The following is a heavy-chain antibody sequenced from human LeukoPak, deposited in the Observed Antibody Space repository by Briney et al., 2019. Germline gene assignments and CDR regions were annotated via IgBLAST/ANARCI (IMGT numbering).Heavy chain of an antibody. CDR2: MNPNSGNT. CDR1: GYTFTSYD. J-gene: IGHJ6*02. V-gene: IGHV1-8*01. Sequence: ASVKVSCKASGYTFTSYDINWVRQATGQGLEWMGWMNPNSGNTGYAQKFQGRVAMTRNTSISTAYMELSSLRSEDTAVYYCARGNRMTTVTTRHYYYYYGMDVWGQGTTVTVSS. CDR3: ARGNRMTTVTTRHYYYYYGMDV. D-gene: IGHD4-17*01.